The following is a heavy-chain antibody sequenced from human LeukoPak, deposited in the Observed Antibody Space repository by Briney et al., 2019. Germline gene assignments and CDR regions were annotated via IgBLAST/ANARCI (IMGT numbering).Heavy chain of an antibody. CDR1: GFTFSSYA. CDR3: ARDSSGLYYYYYMDV. D-gene: IGHD5-12*01. V-gene: IGHV3-48*03. Sequence: GGSLRLSCAASGFTFSSYAIHWVRRAPGKGLEWVSYISSSGSTIYYADSVKGRFTISRDNAKNSLYLQMNSLRAEDTAVYYCARDSSGLYYYYYMDVWGKGTTVTISS. J-gene: IGHJ6*03. CDR2: ISSSGSTI.